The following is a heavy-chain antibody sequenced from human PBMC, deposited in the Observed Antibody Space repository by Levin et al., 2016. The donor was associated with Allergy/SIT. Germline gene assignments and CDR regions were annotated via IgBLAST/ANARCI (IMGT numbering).Heavy chain of an antibody. Sequence: SVKVSCKASGGTFSSYSISWVRQAPGQGLEWMGGIIPMFGTANYAQKFQGRVTITADESTSTVYMELSSLRSDDTATYYCARGQFGRLEPVGRRRYNWFDPWGQGTLVSVSS. V-gene: IGHV1-69*13. CDR3: ARGQFGRLEPVGRRRYNWFDP. D-gene: IGHD2-2*01. CDR2: IIPMFGTA. CDR1: GGTFSSYS. J-gene: IGHJ5*02.